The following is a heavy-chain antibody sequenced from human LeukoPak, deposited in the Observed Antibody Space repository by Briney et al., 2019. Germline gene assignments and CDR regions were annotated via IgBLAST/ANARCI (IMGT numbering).Heavy chain of an antibody. CDR1: GGSISSSNW. J-gene: IGHJ5*02. CDR3: GRVHGGYDYCFAP. Sequence: PSETLSLTCAVSGGSISSSNWWSWVRQPPGKGLEWIGEIYHSGSTNYNPSLKSRVTISVDKSKNQFSLKLSSVTAADTAVYYWGRVHGGYDYCFAPGAKEPLVTVS. D-gene: IGHD5-12*01. V-gene: IGHV4-4*02. CDR2: IYHSGST.